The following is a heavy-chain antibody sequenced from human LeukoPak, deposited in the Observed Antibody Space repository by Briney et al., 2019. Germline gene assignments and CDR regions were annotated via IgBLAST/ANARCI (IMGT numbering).Heavy chain of an antibody. V-gene: IGHV4-59*11. Sequence: RSETLSLTCSVSGGSLNSHYWSWIRQPPGKRLEWIGYIFNTGNTNYNPSLASRVTMSVDTSRAQFFPRLSPVTAADTAIYYCARRPADTTWYGVFDYWSQGTLVTVSS. CDR3: ARRPADTTWYGVFDY. D-gene: IGHD3-10*01. CDR1: GGSLNSHY. J-gene: IGHJ4*02. CDR2: IFNTGNT.